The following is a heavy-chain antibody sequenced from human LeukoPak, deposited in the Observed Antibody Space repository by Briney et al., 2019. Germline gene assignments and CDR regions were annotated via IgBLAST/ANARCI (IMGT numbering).Heavy chain of an antibody. CDR3: ARMGLGWDFWSGYYSPFDY. J-gene: IGHJ4*02. V-gene: IGHV1-18*04. CDR1: GYSFTSYW. D-gene: IGHD3-3*01. CDR2: ISAYNGNT. Sequence: GESLKISCKGSGYSFTSYWISWVRQAPGQGLEWMGWISAYNGNTNYAQKLQGRVTMTTDTSTSTAYMELRSLRSDDTAVYYCARMGLGWDFWSGYYSPFDYWGQGTLVTVSS.